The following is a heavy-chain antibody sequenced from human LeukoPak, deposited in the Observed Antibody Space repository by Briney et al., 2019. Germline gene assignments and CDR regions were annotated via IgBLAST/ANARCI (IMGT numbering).Heavy chain of an antibody. J-gene: IGHJ4*02. CDR2: IRYDGSNK. V-gene: IGHV3-30*02. Sequence: PGGSLRLSCAASGFTFSSYGMHWVRQAPGKGLEWVAFIRYDGSNKYYADSVKCRFTISRDNSKNTLYLQMNSLRAEDTAVYYCAKDLGPGYYFDYWGQGTLVTVSS. CDR1: GFTFSSYG. CDR3: AKDLGPGYYFDY.